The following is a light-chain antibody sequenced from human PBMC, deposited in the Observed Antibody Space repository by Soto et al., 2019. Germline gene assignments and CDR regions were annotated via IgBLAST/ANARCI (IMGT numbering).Light chain of an antibody. Sequence: VLTQSPDTLSLSPGATAILSCRASQTVDTYSAWYQLKPGQRPRLLIYGASSRALGIPDRFIGSGSGTNFTLTIHRLEPEDFAVYFCQHYASSPITFGQGTRREIK. CDR1: QTVDTY. CDR3: QHYASSPIT. CDR2: GAS. J-gene: IGKJ5*01. V-gene: IGKV3-20*01.